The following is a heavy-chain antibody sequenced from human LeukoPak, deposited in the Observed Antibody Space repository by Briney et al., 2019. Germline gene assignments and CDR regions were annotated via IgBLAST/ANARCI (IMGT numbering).Heavy chain of an antibody. CDR3: AKAGSSWYEY. V-gene: IGHV3-7*01. Sequence: PGGSLRVSCAASGFTFSSNWMSCVRQAPGKGLEWVANIKQDGSEKYYVDSLKGRFTISRDNAKNSLYLQMNSLRAEDTAVYYCAKAGSSWYEYWGQGTLVTVSS. J-gene: IGHJ4*02. CDR1: GFTFSSNW. D-gene: IGHD6-13*01. CDR2: IKQDGSEK.